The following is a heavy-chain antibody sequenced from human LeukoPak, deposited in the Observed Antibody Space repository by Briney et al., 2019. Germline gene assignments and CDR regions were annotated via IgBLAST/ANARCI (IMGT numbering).Heavy chain of an antibody. Sequence: PGGSLRLSCAASGFTFSSYGMHWVRQAPGEGLEWVATIHPDGSEQRYVDSVRGRFTISRDNAKNSVYLQMNSLRAEDTAVYYCAREDWFRFGYWGEGALVTVSS. CDR1: GFTFSSYG. CDR3: AREDWFRFGY. CDR2: IHPDGSEQ. V-gene: IGHV3-7*04. J-gene: IGHJ4*02. D-gene: IGHD3-9*01.